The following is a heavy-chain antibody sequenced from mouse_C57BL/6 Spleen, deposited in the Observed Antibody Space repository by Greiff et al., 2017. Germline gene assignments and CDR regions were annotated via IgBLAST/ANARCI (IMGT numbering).Heavy chain of an antibody. CDR3: TRAIWLRRGYFDY. D-gene: IGHD2-2*01. Sequence: QVQLQQSGAELVRPGASVTLSCKASGYTFTDYEMHWVKQTPVHGLEWIGAIDPETGGTAYNQKFKGKAILTADKSSSTAYMELRSLTSEDSAVYYGTRAIWLRRGYFDYWGQGTTLTVSS. J-gene: IGHJ2*01. CDR2: IDPETGGT. V-gene: IGHV1-15*01. CDR1: GYTFTDYE.